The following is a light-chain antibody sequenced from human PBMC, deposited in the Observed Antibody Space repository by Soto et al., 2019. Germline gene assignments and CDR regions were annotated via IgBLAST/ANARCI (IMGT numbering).Light chain of an antibody. J-gene: IGLJ1*01. Sequence: ALTQPASVSGSPGQSITISCTGTSSDVGGYNYVSWYQQYPGKAPKLMIYEVSNRPSGVSTRFSGSKSGNTASLTISGLQTEDEADYYCSSYTSGSTYVFGPGTKVTV. CDR2: EVS. CDR3: SSYTSGSTYV. V-gene: IGLV2-14*01. CDR1: SSDVGGYNY.